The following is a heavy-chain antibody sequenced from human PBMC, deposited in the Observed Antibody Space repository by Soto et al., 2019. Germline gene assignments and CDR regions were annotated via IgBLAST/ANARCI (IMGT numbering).Heavy chain of an antibody. CDR1: GGSISSYY. CDR3: ARVSRDGYNFGY. Sequence: SLTCTVSGGSISSYYWSWIRQPPGKGLEWIGYIYYSGSTNYNPSLKSRVTISVDTSKNQFSLKLSSVTAADTAVYYCARVSRDGYNFGYWGQGTLVTVSS. J-gene: IGHJ4*02. D-gene: IGHD5-12*01. CDR2: IYYSGST. V-gene: IGHV4-59*01.